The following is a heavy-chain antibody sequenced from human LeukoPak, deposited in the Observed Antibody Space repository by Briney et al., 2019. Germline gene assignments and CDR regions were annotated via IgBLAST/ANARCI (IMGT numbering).Heavy chain of an antibody. CDR1: GFTFSSYS. V-gene: IGHV3-21*01. Sequence: GGSLILSCAASGFTFSSYSMNSVRQAPGKGLEWVSSISSSSSYIYYADSVKGRFTISRDNAKNSLYLQMNSLRAEDTAVYYCARAFGYNYIFDYWGQGTLVTVSS. J-gene: IGHJ4*02. CDR2: ISSSSSYI. CDR3: ARAFGYNYIFDY. D-gene: IGHD5-24*01.